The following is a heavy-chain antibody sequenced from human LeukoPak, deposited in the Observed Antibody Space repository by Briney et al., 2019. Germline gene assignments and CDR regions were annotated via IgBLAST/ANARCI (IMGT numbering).Heavy chain of an antibody. CDR1: GGSISSYY. V-gene: IGHV4-59*01. J-gene: IGHJ4*02. CDR3: ARYGRVRGVIDY. Sequence: PSETLSLTCTVSGGSISSYYWSWIRQPPGKGLEWIGYIYYSGSTNYSPSLKSRVTISVDTSKNQFSLKLSSVTAADTAVYYCARYGRVRGVIDYWGQGTLVTVSS. CDR2: IYYSGST. D-gene: IGHD3-10*01.